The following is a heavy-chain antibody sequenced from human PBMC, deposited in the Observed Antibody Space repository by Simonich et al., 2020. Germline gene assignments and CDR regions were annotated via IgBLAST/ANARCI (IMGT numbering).Heavy chain of an antibody. J-gene: IGHJ3*02. Sequence: QLQLQESGPGLVKPSETLSLTCTYSGGSNGSSSYYWGWIRQPPGKGLEWIGSIHYSGDNYYNPSLKSRVTISLDTSKNQFSRTLSSVTAAYTAVYYCARHAGFAFDIWGQGTMVTVSS. V-gene: IGHV4-39*01. D-gene: IGHD6-13*01. CDR2: IHYSGDN. CDR3: ARHAGFAFDI. CDR1: GGSNGSSSYY.